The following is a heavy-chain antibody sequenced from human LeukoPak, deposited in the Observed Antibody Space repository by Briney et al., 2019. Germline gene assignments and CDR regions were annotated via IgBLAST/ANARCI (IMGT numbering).Heavy chain of an antibody. V-gene: IGHV4-59*01. CDR1: GGSISSYY. D-gene: IGHD3-22*01. CDR2: IYYSGST. J-gene: IGHJ5*02. Sequence: PSETLSLTCTVSGGSISSYYWSWIRQPPAKGLEWIGYIYYSGSTNYNPSLKSRVTISVDTSKNQFSLKLSSVTAADTAVYYCARDRHYYDSSGLYNWFDPWGQGTLVTVSS. CDR3: ARDRHYYDSSGLYNWFDP.